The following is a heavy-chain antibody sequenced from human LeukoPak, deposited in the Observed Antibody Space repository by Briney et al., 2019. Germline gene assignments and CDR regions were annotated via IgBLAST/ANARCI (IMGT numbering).Heavy chain of an antibody. D-gene: IGHD3-10*01. Sequence: GGSLRLSCAASGFMFSSYAVSWVRQAPGKGLEWVSSISASGDNTYYTDSLKGRFTISRDNSKNTLYLQMNSLRAEDTAVYYCAKGGAVSSKSITMVRGTRRYYYYMDVWGKGTTVTISS. V-gene: IGHV3-23*01. CDR3: AKGGAVSSKSITMVRGTRRYYYYMDV. CDR1: GFMFSSYA. J-gene: IGHJ6*03. CDR2: ISASGDNT.